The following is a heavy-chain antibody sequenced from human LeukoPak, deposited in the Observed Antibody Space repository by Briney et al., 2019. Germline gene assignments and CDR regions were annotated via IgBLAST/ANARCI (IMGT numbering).Heavy chain of an antibody. V-gene: IGHV1-18*01. CDR1: GYTFTSYD. CDR2: ISAYNGNT. CDR3: ATKDGCSGGSCYGRAFDI. Sequence: ASVKVSCKASGYTFTSYDINWVRQATGQGLEWMGWISAYNGNTNYAQKLQGRVTMTTDTSTSTAYMELRSLRSDDTAVYYCATKDGCSGGSCYGRAFDIWGQGTMVTVSS. J-gene: IGHJ3*02. D-gene: IGHD2-15*01.